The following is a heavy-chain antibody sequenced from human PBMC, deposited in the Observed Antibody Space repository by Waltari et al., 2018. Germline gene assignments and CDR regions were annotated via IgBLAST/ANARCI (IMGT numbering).Heavy chain of an antibody. CDR3: ASDRGRGLYLDS. V-gene: IGHV4-4*02. J-gene: IGHJ4*02. D-gene: IGHD2-15*01. Sequence: QVQLQESGPGLVKPSGTLSLTCTVSGDPISTNFFRSWVRQSPGKGLEWIGQVHQSGRSNYNPSLESRVTVSMDTSKNQFSLRVTSVTAADTAIYYCASDRGRGLYLDSWGQGTLVTVSP. CDR2: VHQSGRS. CDR1: GDPISTNFF.